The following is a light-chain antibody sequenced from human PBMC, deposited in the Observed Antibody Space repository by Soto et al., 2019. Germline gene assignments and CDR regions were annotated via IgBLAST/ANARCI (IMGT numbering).Light chain of an antibody. V-gene: IGKV3-20*01. Sequence: EIVLTQSPGSLSVPPGERATLSCRASQSLSSGYLAWYQQKPGQAPRLLIYGTSNRATGIPDRFSGSGSGTDFTLTISRLEPEDFAVYYCQQFGGAPLTFGGGTKVEIK. CDR2: GTS. J-gene: IGKJ4*01. CDR3: QQFGGAPLT. CDR1: QSLSSGY.